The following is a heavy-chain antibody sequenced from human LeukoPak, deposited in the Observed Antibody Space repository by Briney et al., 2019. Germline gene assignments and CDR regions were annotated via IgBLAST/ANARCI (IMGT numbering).Heavy chain of an antibody. V-gene: IGHV1-24*01. J-gene: IGHJ3*02. CDR1: RFSLHELC. D-gene: IGHD3-22*01. CDR3: AAGETYFYDPKHDSAFDGFDM. Sequence: ASVKVSCKVLRFSLHELCLHWVRQSPGKGLEWMGGLDPGEDDFVYAQMFQGRVTVTEDSSTNTGYLEVTGLTADDTAVYYCAAGETYFYDPKHDSAFDGFDMWGQGTLVTVSP. CDR2: LDPGEDDF.